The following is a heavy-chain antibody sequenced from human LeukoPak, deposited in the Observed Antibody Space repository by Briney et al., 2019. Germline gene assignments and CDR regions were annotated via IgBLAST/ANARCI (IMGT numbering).Heavy chain of an antibody. CDR1: GFSFSSYA. Sequence: GGSLRLSCAASGFSFSSYAMHWVRQAPAKGLEWVAFMSYDGTKKHYADSVKGRFTISRENSMNTLYLQINSLGPEDTAVYYCTRDLVYGSGSSDYWGHGTLVTASS. CDR3: TRDLVYGSGSSDY. V-gene: IGHV3-30*03. D-gene: IGHD3-10*01. CDR2: MSYDGTKK. J-gene: IGHJ4*01.